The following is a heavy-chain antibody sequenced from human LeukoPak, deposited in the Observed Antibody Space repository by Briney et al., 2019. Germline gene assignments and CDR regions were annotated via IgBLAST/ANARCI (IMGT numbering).Heavy chain of an antibody. CDR2: ISSSSSTI. V-gene: IGHV3-11*04. CDR1: GFTFSDYY. J-gene: IGHJ3*02. CDR3: ARDLRITMVRGVIGAFDI. Sequence: GGSLRLSCAASGFTFSDYYMSWIRQAPGKGLEWVSCISSSSSTIYYADSVKGRFTISRDNAKNSLYLQMNSLRAEDTAVYYCARDLRITMVRGVIGAFDIWGQGTMVTVSS. D-gene: IGHD3-10*01.